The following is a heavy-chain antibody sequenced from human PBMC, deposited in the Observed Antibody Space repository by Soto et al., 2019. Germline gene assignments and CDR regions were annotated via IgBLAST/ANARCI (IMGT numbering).Heavy chain of an antibody. D-gene: IGHD1-20*01. V-gene: IGHV1-3*01. J-gene: IGHJ4*02. CDR2: INAGNGHT. CDR1: VSTVAVYS. Sequence: AKGRYRAYVSTVAVYSIKWVRQAPGQRLEWMRWINAGNGHTKYSQKFQGRVTITRDSSASTAYMELSSLRSEDTAVYYCARGITLPTPLDYWGQGTLVTVSS. CDR3: ARGITLPTPLDY.